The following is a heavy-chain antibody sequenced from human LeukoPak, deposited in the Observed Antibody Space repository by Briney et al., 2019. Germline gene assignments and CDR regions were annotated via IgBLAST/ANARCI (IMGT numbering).Heavy chain of an antibody. D-gene: IGHD6-19*01. CDR3: ARAGSGWYYFDY. Sequence: PGGSLRLSRAASGFTFSSYSMNWVRQAPGKGLEWVSSISSSSSYIYYADSVKGRFTISRDNAKNSLYLQMNSLRAEDTAVYYCARAGSGWYYFDYWGQGTLVTVSS. CDR2: ISSSSSYI. V-gene: IGHV3-21*01. CDR1: GFTFSSYS. J-gene: IGHJ4*02.